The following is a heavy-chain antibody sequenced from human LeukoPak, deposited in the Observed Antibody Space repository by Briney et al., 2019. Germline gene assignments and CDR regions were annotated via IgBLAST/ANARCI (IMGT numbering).Heavy chain of an antibody. CDR3: ASRGTYFES. CDR1: GGSISNGDYY. V-gene: IGHV4-30-4*01. Sequence: SETLSLTCTVSGGSISNGDYYWSWIRQPPGKGLEWIGFIYYSGSTYYNPSLKSRVIMSVDTSKNHFSLKLSSVTAADTAVYYCASRGTYFESWGQGALVTVSS. D-gene: IGHD3-10*01. J-gene: IGHJ4*02. CDR2: IYYSGST.